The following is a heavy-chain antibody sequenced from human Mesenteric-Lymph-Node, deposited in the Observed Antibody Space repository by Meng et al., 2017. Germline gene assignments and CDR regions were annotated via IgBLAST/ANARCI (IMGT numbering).Heavy chain of an antibody. V-gene: IGHV4-4*02. CDR2: VYHRGDT. J-gene: IGHJ4*02. Sequence: VQLQGSGPGLVRPSETLSLTCAVSGYSISSDIWWSWVRQPPGKGLEWIGEVYHRGDTNYNPSLKSRVDISVDKSKNQFYLSLFSVTAADTAVYYCGRDQGRELINHWGQGTLVTVSS. CDR1: GYSISSDIW. D-gene: IGHD1-7*01. CDR3: GRDQGRELINH.